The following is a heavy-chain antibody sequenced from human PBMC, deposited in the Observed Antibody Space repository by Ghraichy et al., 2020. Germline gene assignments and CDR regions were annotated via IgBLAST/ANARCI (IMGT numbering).Heavy chain of an antibody. J-gene: IGHJ4*02. CDR3: ARGLMGELPYFDY. CDR1: GGSFSGYY. V-gene: IGHV4-34*01. Sequence: SETLSLTCAVYGGSFSGYYWSWIRQPPGKGLEWIGEINHSGSTNYNPSLKSRVTISVDTSKNQFSLKLSSVTAADTAVYYCARGLMGELPYFDYWGQGTLVTVSS. D-gene: IGHD1-26*01. CDR2: INHSGST.